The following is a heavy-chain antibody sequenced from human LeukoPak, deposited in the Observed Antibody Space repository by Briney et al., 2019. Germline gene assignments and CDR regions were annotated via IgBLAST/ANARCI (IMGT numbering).Heavy chain of an antibody. D-gene: IGHD2-15*01. CDR1: GYTLTELS. CDR3: ARDEVVAAPNYFGMVV. Sequence: GASVKVSCKVSGYTLTELSMHWVRQAPGKGLEWMGGFDPEDGETIYAQKFQGRVTLTRDTSLSTAYMELSNLRSDDTAVYYCARDEVVAAPNYFGMVVWGQGTTVSVSS. V-gene: IGHV1-24*01. CDR2: FDPEDGET. J-gene: IGHJ6*02.